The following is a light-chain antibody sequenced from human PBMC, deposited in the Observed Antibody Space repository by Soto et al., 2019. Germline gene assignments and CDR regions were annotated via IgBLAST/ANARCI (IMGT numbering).Light chain of an antibody. Sequence: QSVLTQPRSVSGPPGQSVTISCTGTSSDVGGYNYVSWYQQHPGKAPKLMIYDVSKRPSGVPDRFSGSKSGNTASLTISGLQAEDEADYYCFSYAGSYTFYVFGTGTKVTVL. CDR3: FSYAGSYTFYV. CDR2: DVS. V-gene: IGLV2-11*01. CDR1: SSDVGGYNY. J-gene: IGLJ1*01.